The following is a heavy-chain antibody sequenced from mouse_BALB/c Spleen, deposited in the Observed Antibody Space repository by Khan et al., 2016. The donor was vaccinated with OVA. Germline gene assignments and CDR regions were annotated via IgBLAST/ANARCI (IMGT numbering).Heavy chain of an antibody. D-gene: IGHD2-14*01. Sequence: QVQLQQSGAELARPGASVKMSCKASGYTFTSYMIHWIQERPGQGLEWIGYITPSNGYTNYNQKFKDKATLTTDKSSTTAYLQLSSLTSDDSAVFNCVRDGAYHRNDGWFAYWGQGTLVTVSA. CDR2: ITPSNGYT. J-gene: IGHJ3*01. CDR1: GYTFTSYM. V-gene: IGHV1-4*01. CDR3: VRDGAYHRNDGWFAY.